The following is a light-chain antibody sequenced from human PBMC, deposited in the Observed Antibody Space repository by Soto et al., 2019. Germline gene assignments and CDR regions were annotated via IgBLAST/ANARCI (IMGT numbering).Light chain of an antibody. CDR2: GAS. V-gene: IGKV3-20*01. CDR3: QQYVSSPIT. CDR1: QSVRNSY. J-gene: IGKJ4*01. Sequence: EIVLTQSPGTLSLSPGERATLSCRASQSVRNSYVAWYQQRPGPAPRLLIYGASSRATGIPDRFSGSGSGTDFTLTISRLEPEDFAVYYCQQYVSSPITFGGGTKVEIK.